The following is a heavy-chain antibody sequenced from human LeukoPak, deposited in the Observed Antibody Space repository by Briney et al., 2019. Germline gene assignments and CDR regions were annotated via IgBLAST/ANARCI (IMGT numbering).Heavy chain of an antibody. V-gene: IGHV1-2*02. CDR2: INPNSGVT. Sequence: GASEKFSCKASGYTFTDYFMHLVRQAPGQGLEWMGWINPNSGVTNYAQKFQGRVTMTRDTSISTAYMELSRLRSDDTAVYYCARVWERSSSAWPFDYWGQGTLVTVSS. D-gene: IGHD6-25*01. J-gene: IGHJ4*02. CDR1: GYTFTDYF. CDR3: ARVWERSSSAWPFDY.